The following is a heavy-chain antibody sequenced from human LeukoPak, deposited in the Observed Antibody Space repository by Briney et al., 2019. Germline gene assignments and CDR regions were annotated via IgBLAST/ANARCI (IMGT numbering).Heavy chain of an antibody. CDR3: ARGAGTMIADY. Sequence: GASVTVSCKASGYTFTSYGISWVRQAPGQGLEWMGIINPSGGSTSYAQKFQGRVTMTRDTSTSTVYMELSSLRSEDTAVYYCARGAGTMIADYWGQGTLVTVSS. J-gene: IGHJ4*02. D-gene: IGHD3-22*01. CDR2: INPSGGST. CDR1: GYTFTSYG. V-gene: IGHV1-46*01.